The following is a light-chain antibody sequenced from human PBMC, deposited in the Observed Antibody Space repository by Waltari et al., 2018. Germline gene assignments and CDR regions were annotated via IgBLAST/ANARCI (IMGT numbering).Light chain of an antibody. J-gene: IGKJ2*01. CDR1: QSVLYSTNHKNY. Sequence: DIVMTQSPDSLAVSLGERATIHCKSSQSVLYSTNHKNYLAWYQQKPGQPPKLLIYWASTRESGVPDRFSGSGSGTDFTLTISSLQAEDVAVYYCQQYYSIPYTFGQGTKLEIK. CDR3: QQYYSIPYT. CDR2: WAS. V-gene: IGKV4-1*01.